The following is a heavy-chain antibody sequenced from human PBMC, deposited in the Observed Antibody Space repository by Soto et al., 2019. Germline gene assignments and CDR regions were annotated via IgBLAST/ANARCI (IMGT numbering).Heavy chain of an antibody. CDR2: INPNSDGSRT. CDR3: ARDANAEPFDF. V-gene: IGHV1-2*02. Sequence: ASVKVSCKASGYTFTGYYMHWVRQAPGQGLEWMGWINPNSDGSRTTYADSVKGRFTISRDNAKNTLYLQMDSLRVEDTAIYYCARDANAEPFDFWGQGTLVTVSS. J-gene: IGHJ4*02. CDR1: GYTFTGYY.